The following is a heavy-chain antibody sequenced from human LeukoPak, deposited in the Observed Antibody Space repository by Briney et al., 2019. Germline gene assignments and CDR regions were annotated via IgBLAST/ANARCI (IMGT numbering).Heavy chain of an antibody. CDR2: IYPRDGST. CDR1: GYTFTSSY. J-gene: IGHJ4*02. Sequence: ASVKVPCKASGYTFTSSYIHWVRQAPGQGLEWMGMIYPRDGSTSYAQKFQGRVTATRDTSTSTVHMELSGLRSEDTAVYYCARDQEGFDYWGQGTLVTVSS. V-gene: IGHV1-46*01. CDR3: ARDQEGFDY.